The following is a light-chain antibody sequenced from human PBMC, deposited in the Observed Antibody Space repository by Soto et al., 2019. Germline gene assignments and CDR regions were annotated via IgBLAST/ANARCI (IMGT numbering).Light chain of an antibody. CDR2: GAF. CDR1: QGISTW. J-gene: IGKJ1*01. CDR3: QQVTTFPRT. Sequence: DLQMTQYPSSVAAAVGDRVTITCRASQGISTWLAWYQHKPGAAPKLLIFGAFSLQRGVTSRYAGPGSGTDFTLTTISLHPEHVATDYCQQVTTFPRTFGQGTKVEIK. V-gene: IGKV1-12*01.